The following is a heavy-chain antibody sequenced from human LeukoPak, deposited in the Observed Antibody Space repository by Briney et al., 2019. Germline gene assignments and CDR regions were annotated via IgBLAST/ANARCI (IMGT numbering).Heavy chain of an antibody. J-gene: IGHJ4*02. Sequence: SQTLSLTCAVSGGSISSGGYSWSWIRQPPGKGLEWIGYIYHSGSTYYNPPLKSRVTISVDRSKNQFSLKLSSVTAADTAVYYCARVGPLFGVAFDYWGQGTLVTVSS. CDR1: GGSISSGGYS. CDR3: ARVGPLFGVAFDY. D-gene: IGHD3-3*01. V-gene: IGHV4-30-2*01. CDR2: IYHSGST.